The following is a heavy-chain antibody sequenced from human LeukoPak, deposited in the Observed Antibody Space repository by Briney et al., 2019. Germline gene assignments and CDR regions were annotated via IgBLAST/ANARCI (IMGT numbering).Heavy chain of an antibody. CDR2: MNPNSGNT. J-gene: IGHJ4*02. CDR1: GYTFTSYD. CDR3: ARAEDFWSGRDY. D-gene: IGHD3-3*01. V-gene: IGHV1-8*03. Sequence: ASVKVSCKASGYTFTSYDINWVRQATGQGLEWMGWMNPNSGNTGYAQKFQGRVIITRNTSIRTAYMELSSLRSEDTAVYYCARAEDFWSGRDYWGQGTLVTVSS.